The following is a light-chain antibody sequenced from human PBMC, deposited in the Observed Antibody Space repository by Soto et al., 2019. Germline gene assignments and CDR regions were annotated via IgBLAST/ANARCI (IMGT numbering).Light chain of an antibody. CDR2: EVS. CDR1: SSDVGGYNY. CDR3: SSYTSSSTLVV. Sequence: QSVLTQPPSVSGAPGQRVTLSCTGTSSDVGGYNYVSWYQQHPGKAPKLMIYEVSNRPSGVSNRFSGSKSGNTASLTISGLQAEDEADYYCSSYTSSSTLVVFGGGTKLTVL. J-gene: IGLJ2*01. V-gene: IGLV2-14*01.